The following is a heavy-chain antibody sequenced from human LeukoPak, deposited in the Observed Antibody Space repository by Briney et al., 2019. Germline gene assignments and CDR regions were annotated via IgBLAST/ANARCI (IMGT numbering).Heavy chain of an antibody. J-gene: IGHJ6*03. CDR2: ISYDGSNK. D-gene: IGHD3-16*01. CDR1: GFTFSSYA. V-gene: IGHV3-30-3*01. CDR3: ARGPYPQRLYYYYMDV. Sequence: PGRSLRLSCAASGFTFSSYAMHWVRQAPGKGLEWVAVISYDGSNKYYADSVKGRFTISRDNSKNTLYLQMNSLRAEDTAVYYCARGPYPQRLYYYYMDVWGKGTTVTVSS.